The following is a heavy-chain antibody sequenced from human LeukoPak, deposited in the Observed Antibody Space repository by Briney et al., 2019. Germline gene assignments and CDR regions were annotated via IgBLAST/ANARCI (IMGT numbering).Heavy chain of an antibody. CDR2: ISGSDGTT. J-gene: IGHJ4*02. Sequence: GGSLRLSCAASGFTSSSYAMNWIRQAPGKGLEWVSAISGSDGTTYYADSVKGRFTISRDNSKNTLYLQMNSLRAEDTAVYYCAKPDCSYTDCYRPTYWGQGTLVTVSS. D-gene: IGHD2-2*02. CDR1: GFTSSSYA. V-gene: IGHV3-23*01. CDR3: AKPDCSYTDCYRPTY.